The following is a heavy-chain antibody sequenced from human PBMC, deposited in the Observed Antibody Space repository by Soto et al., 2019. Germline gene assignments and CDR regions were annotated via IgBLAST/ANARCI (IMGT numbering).Heavy chain of an antibody. CDR1: GFRVSNKH. Sequence: GGALRLSCAPSGFRVSNKHMSWVRQAPGKGLEWVSLIHIDGNTYYTDAVKGRFTISRDYSKNTLFLQMNNLRAEDTALYYCARDGSGPFGYWGQGTQVTVSS. CDR3: ARDGSGPFGY. V-gene: IGHV3-53*01. CDR2: IHIDGNT. J-gene: IGHJ4*02. D-gene: IGHD2-15*01.